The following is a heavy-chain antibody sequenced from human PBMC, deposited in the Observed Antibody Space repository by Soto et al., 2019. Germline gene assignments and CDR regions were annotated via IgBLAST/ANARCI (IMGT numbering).Heavy chain of an antibody. Sequence: SNTLSLTCLDTGCSIRWYYSCCDRQPPEKELEWIGYIYYSGSTNYNPSLKSRVTISVDTSKNQFSLKLSSVTAADTAVYYCARVGGYYYDSSGPGPYDYWGQGTLVTVSS. CDR3: ARVGGYYYDSSGPGPYDY. D-gene: IGHD3-22*01. J-gene: IGHJ4*02. CDR2: IYYSGST. V-gene: IGHV4-59*01. CDR1: GCSIRWYY.